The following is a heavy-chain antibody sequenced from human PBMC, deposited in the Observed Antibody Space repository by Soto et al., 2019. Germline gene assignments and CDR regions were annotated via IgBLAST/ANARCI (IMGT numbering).Heavy chain of an antibody. CDR2: ISAYNGNT. CDR1: GYTFTSYG. Sequence: QVQLVQSGAEVKKPGASVKVSCKASGYTFTSYGISWVRQAPGQGLEWMGGISAYNGNTNYAQKLQGIVTMTTDTSTSAAYMELRSLRSDDTAVYYCARHGYCSGGSCPPSYYYGMDVWGQGTTVTVS. V-gene: IGHV1-18*04. CDR3: ARHGYCSGGSCPPSYYYGMDV. J-gene: IGHJ6*02. D-gene: IGHD2-15*01.